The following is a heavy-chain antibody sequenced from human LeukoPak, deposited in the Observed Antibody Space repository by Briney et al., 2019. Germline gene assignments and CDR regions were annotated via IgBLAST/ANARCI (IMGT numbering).Heavy chain of an antibody. D-gene: IGHD3-10*01. V-gene: IGHV4-61*08. J-gene: IGHJ6*02. CDR3: AREGSGYYSMDV. CDR1: GGSISSGGYY. CDR2: IYYSGST. Sequence: SETLSLTCTVSGGSISSGGYYWSWIRQPPGKGLEWIGYIYYSGSTNYNPSLKSRVTISVDTSKNQFSLKLNSVTAADTAFYYCAREGSGYYSMDVWGQGTTVTVSS.